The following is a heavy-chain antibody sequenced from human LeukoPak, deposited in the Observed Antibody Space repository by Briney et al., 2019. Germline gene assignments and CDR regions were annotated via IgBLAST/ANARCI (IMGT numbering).Heavy chain of an antibody. D-gene: IGHD3-3*01. CDR2: ISGSGGST. V-gene: IGHV3-23*01. Sequence: GSLRLSCAASGFTFSSYAMSWVRQAPGKGLEWVSAISGSGGSTYYADSVKGRFTISRDNSKNTLYLQMNSLRAEDTAVYYCAKGVHYDFWSGYPHFDYWGQGTLVTVSS. CDR3: AKGVHYDFWSGYPHFDY. J-gene: IGHJ4*02. CDR1: GFTFSSYA.